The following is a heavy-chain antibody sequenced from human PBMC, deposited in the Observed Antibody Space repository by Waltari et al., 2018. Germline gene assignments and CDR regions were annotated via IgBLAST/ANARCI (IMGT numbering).Heavy chain of an antibody. D-gene: IGHD3-22*01. Sequence: QVQLQQWGAGRLKPSEPLSLNCAVYGWSFSGYYWRWIRQPPGKGLEWIGEINRKGSTNYNPSLKSRVTISLDTSKNQFSLKLISVTAADTAVYYCAKRPYDSGGYYPEPFDYWGQGTLVTVSS. J-gene: IGHJ4*02. CDR2: INRKGST. CDR1: GWSFSGYY. CDR3: AKRPYDSGGYYPEPFDY. V-gene: IGHV4-34*02.